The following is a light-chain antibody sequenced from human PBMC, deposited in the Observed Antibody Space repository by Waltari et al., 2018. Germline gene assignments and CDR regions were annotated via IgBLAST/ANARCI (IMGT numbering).Light chain of an antibody. CDR3: QQGNSFPPT. Sequence: DIQMTQSPSSVSAFVGERVTITCRASQDISSWLAWYQQKPGKAPKLLIYSTSALQSGVPSRFSGSGSGTDFTLTINSLQPEDFATYYCQQGNSFPPTFGQGIKVEIK. J-gene: IGKJ1*01. CDR1: QDISSW. V-gene: IGKV1-12*01. CDR2: STS.